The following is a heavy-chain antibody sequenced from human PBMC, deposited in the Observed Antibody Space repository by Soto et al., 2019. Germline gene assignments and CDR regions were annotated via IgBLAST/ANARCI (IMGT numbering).Heavy chain of an antibody. CDR2: INAGNGNT. J-gene: IGHJ4*02. D-gene: IGHD2-15*01. CDR1: GYTFTSYA. V-gene: IGHV1-3*01. CDR3: ARGPGGPDGPGDY. Sequence: QVQLVQSGAEVKKPGASVKVSCKASGYTFTSYAMQWVCQAPGQRLEWMGWINAGNGNTKYSQKFQGRVTITRDTPASTANMELSSLRSEDTAVYYCARGPGGPDGPGDYWGQGTLVTVSS.